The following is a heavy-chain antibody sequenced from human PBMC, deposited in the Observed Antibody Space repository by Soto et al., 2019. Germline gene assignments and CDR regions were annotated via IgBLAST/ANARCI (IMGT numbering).Heavy chain of an antibody. J-gene: IGHJ1*01. CDR3: ARVSAYSSSWSQYFQH. V-gene: IGHV3-11*06. CDR2: SSNSGTFS. D-gene: IGHD6-13*01. Sequence: GGSMRLSCEGSGFTFSDYYISWIRQAPGKGLEWISYSSNSGTFSRYADSVKGRFSISRDNTKNLLYLQMNSLRAEDTAVYYCARVSAYSSSWSQYFQHWGQGTLVTVSS. CDR1: GFTFSDYY.